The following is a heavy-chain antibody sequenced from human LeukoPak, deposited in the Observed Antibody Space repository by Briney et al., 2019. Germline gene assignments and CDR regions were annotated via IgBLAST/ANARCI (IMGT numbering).Heavy chain of an antibody. D-gene: IGHD4-17*01. CDR3: ARVTRTFRYGDYVDYFDY. V-gene: IGHV4-39*01. Sequence: SETLSLTCTVSGGSISSSSYYWGWIRQPPGKGLEWIGSIYYSGSTYYNPSLKSRVTISVDTSKNQFSLKLSPVTAADTAVYYCARVTRTFRYGDYVDYFDYRGQGTLVTVSS. CDR2: IYYSGST. J-gene: IGHJ4*02. CDR1: GGSISSSSYY.